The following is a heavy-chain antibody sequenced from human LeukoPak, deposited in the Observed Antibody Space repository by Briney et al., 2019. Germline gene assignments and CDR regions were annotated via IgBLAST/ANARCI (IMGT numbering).Heavy chain of an antibody. CDR1: GYTFTDYY. Sequence: SVKVSCKASGYTFTDYYMHWVRQAPGQGLEWMGRIIPILGIANYAQKFQGRVTITADKSTSTAYMELSSLRSEDTAVYYCARGSPGYCSSTSCYTYYYYYGMDVWGQGTTVTVSS. V-gene: IGHV1-69*04. CDR3: ARGSPGYCSSTSCYTYYYYYGMDV. D-gene: IGHD2-2*02. CDR2: IIPILGIA. J-gene: IGHJ6*02.